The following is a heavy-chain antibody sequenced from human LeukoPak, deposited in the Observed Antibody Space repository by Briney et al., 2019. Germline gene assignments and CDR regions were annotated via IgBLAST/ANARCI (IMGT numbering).Heavy chain of an antibody. CDR2: IIPIFGTA. CDR1: GGTFSSYA. V-gene: IGHV1-69*05. J-gene: IGHJ6*03. CDR3: ARSSSPHLDYYYYMDV. D-gene: IGHD6-13*01. Sequence: SVRVSCKASGGTFSSYAISWVRQAPGQRLEWMGGIIPIFGTANYAQRFQGRVTITTDESTSTAYMELSSLGSEDTAVYYCARSSSPHLDYYYYMDVWGKGTTVTVSS.